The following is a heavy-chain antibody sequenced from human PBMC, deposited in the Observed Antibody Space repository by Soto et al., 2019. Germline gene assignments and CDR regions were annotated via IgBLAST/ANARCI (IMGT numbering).Heavy chain of an antibody. CDR2: IYPGDSDT. V-gene: IGHV5-51*01. CDR3: ARSFGVAAAGPFDY. D-gene: IGHD6-13*01. Sequence: RESLKISCKGSGYSFTSYWIGWVRQMPGKGLEWMGIIYPGDSDTRYSPSFQGHVTMTRDTSISTVYMELTRLRSDDTAVYYCARSFGVAAAGPFDYWGQGTLVTVSS. CDR1: GYSFTSYW. J-gene: IGHJ4*02.